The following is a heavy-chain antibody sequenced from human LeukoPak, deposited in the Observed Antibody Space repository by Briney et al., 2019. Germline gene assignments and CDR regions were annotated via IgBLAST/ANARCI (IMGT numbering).Heavy chain of an antibody. J-gene: IGHJ6*03. V-gene: IGHV4-59*01. CDR1: SGSISPYY. CDR3: ARAFYPGYYSYMAV. CDR2: IYYSGST. D-gene: IGHD3-3*02. Sequence: SETLSLTCTVSSGSISPYYWSWIRQPPGKGLERIGYIYYSGSTNYNPSLKSRVTISVDTSKNQFSLKLSSVTAADTAVYYCARAFYPGYYSYMAVWGKGTTVTVSS.